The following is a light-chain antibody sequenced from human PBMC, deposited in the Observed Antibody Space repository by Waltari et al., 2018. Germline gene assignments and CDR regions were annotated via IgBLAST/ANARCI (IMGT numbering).Light chain of an antibody. J-gene: IGLJ2*01. Sequence: QSALTQPASVSGSPGQSITISSTGTISDVGGYTYVSWYQQHPGKAPKLMIYDVSKRPSGVSNRFSGSKSGNTASLTISGLQAEDEADYYCCSYAGSSTFVVFGGGTKLTVL. CDR1: ISDVGGYTY. CDR3: CSYAGSSTFVV. V-gene: IGLV2-23*02. CDR2: DVS.